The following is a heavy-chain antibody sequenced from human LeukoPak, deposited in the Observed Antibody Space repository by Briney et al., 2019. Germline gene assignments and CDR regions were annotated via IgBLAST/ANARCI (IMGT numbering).Heavy chain of an antibody. CDR1: GGSISSSNW. D-gene: IGHD3-10*01. V-gene: IGHV4-4*02. CDR2: IYHSGST. J-gene: IGHJ4*02. CDR3: ARATYYYGSGSSRPFDY. Sequence: KASGTPSLTCAVSGGSISSSNWWSWVRQPPGKGLEWIGEIYHSGSTNYNPSLKSRVTISVDTSKNQFSLKLSSVTAADTAVYYCARATYYYGSGSSRPFDYWGQGTLVTVSS.